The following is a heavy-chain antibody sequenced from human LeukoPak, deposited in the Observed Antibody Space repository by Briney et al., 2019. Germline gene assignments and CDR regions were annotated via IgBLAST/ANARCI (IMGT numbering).Heavy chain of an antibody. CDR3: ASRGDIVVVPAAPDAFDI. Sequence: GGALRLSCAASGFTFSSYGMHWVRQAPGKGVEWVAFIRYDGSNKYYADSVKGRFTISRDNSKNTLYLQMNSLRAEDTAVYYCASRGDIVVVPAAPDAFDIWGQGTMVTVSS. CDR2: IRYDGSNK. J-gene: IGHJ3*02. CDR1: GFTFSSYG. V-gene: IGHV3-30*02. D-gene: IGHD2-2*01.